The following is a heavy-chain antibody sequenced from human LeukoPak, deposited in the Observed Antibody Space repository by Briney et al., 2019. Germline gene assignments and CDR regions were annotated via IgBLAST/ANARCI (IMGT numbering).Heavy chain of an antibody. J-gene: IGHJ4*02. CDR2: FDPEDGEA. V-gene: IGHV1-24*01. Sequence: ASVKVSCKVSGYTLTELSMHWVRQAPGKGLEWMGGFDPEDGEAIHAQKFQGRVTMTEDTSTDTAYMELSSLRSEDTAVYYCATDPFYYYDSSGYDYWGQGTLVTVSS. D-gene: IGHD3-22*01. CDR1: GYTLTELS. CDR3: ATDPFYYYDSSGYDY.